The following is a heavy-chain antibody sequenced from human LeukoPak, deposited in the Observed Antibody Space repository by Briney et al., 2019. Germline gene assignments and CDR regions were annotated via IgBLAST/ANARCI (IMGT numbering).Heavy chain of an antibody. CDR3: ARGRRQLARSALGY. Sequence: SETLSLTCAVYGGSFWGYYWSWIRQPPGKGLEWIGVITQSGSANYNPSLKSRVTISVDTSKSQFSLKLTSVTAADTAIYYCARGRRQLARSALGYWGQGNLVTVSS. CDR2: ITQSGSA. CDR1: GGSFWGYY. D-gene: IGHD6-6*01. J-gene: IGHJ4*02. V-gene: IGHV4-34*01.